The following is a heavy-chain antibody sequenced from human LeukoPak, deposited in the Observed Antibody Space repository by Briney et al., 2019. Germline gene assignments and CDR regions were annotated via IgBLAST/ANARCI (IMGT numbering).Heavy chain of an antibody. V-gene: IGHV3-74*03. D-gene: IGHD1-14*01. CDR3: ARDIRVDRDYYYYYMDV. Sequence: GGSLRLSCAASGFTFSSTWMHWVRQVPGKELVWVARIESDGRRTTYAESVKGRFTISRDNAKNSLYLQMNSLRAEDTAVYYCARDIRVDRDYYYYYMDVWGKGATVTVSS. CDR2: IESDGRRT. J-gene: IGHJ6*03. CDR1: GFTFSSTW.